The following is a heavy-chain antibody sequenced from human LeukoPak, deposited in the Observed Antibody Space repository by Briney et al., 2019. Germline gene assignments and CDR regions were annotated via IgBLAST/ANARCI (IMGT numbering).Heavy chain of an antibody. J-gene: IGHJ4*02. CDR3: ASRRPYYFDY. CDR2: ISGSGGYT. Sequence: GESLRLSCAASGFTFSNYGMSWVRQAPGKGLEWVSSISGSGGYTYYADSVKGRFTISRDNSKNMLYLQMNSLRAEDTAVYYCASRRPYYFDYWGQGTLVTVSS. CDR1: GFTFSNYG. V-gene: IGHV3-23*01. D-gene: IGHD1-14*01.